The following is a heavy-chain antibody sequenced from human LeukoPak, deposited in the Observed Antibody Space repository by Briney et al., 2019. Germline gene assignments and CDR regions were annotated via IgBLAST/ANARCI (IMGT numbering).Heavy chain of an antibody. J-gene: IGHJ1*01. Sequence: EPSETLSLTCTVSGGSITSYFWTWIRQPPGKGLEWIGYIYHSGTTNYNPSLKSRVTISVDTSRNQFSLRLSSVTAADTAVYYCAQKAPSSPHYSQHWAQVPSSPSPQ. CDR2: IYHSGTT. V-gene: IGHV4-59*01. CDR1: GGSITSYF. CDR3: AQKAPSSPHYSQH.